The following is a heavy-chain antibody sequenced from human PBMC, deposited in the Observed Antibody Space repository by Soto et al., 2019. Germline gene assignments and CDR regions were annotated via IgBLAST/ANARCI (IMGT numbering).Heavy chain of an antibody. CDR3: GSAMRRYYDSIGCVMDV. Sequence: QVQLVQSGAEVKKPGSSVKVSCKASGGTFSSYAISWVRQAPGQGLEWMGGIIPIFGTANYAQKFQGRVTITADDARIIAYVDLRCARSEVRAVYYCGSAMRRYYDSIGCVMDVWGGGTTVTVSS. D-gene: IGHD3-22*01. J-gene: IGHJ6*04. V-gene: IGHV1-69*12. CDR2: IIPIFGTA. CDR1: GGTFSSYA.